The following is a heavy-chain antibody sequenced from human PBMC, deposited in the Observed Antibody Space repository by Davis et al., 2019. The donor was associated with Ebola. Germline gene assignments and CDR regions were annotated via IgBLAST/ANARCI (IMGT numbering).Heavy chain of an antibody. CDR2: INAGNGHT. CDR3: AGGRSRSEEPDFDY. CDR1: GYTFTSYA. Sequence: ASVKVSCKASGYTFTSYAMNWVRQAPGQGLEWMGWINAGNGHTKYSQKFQGRVTITRDASASTAYMELTSLGYEDTAVYYCAGGRSRSEEPDFDYWGQGTLVAVSS. V-gene: IGHV1-3*01. J-gene: IGHJ4*02. D-gene: IGHD1-14*01.